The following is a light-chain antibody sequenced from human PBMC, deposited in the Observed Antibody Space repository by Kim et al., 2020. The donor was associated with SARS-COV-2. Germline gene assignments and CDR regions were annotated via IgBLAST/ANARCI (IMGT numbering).Light chain of an antibody. Sequence: QSALTQPASVSGSPGQSITISCTGSSNDVGAYRYVSWFQQHPDKAPQLIISDVNKRPSGVSDRFSGSKSGNTASLTISGLRAEDAADYYCSSYTYSKAWVFGGGTQLTVL. J-gene: IGLJ3*02. V-gene: IGLV2-14*03. CDR2: DVN. CDR1: SNDVGAYRY. CDR3: SSYTYSKAWV.